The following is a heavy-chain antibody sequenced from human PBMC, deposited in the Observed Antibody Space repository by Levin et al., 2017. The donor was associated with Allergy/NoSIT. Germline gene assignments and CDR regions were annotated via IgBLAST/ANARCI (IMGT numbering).Heavy chain of an antibody. CDR1: GGSIRNSPYY. D-gene: IGHD3-10*01. CDR3: ARQKNYYGSGSYLLGMDV. CDR2: IYYSGST. J-gene: IGHJ6*02. Sequence: SETLSLTCTVSGGSIRNSPYYWGWIRQPPGKGLEWIGTIYYSGSTYYSPSLKSRLTISVDTSKNQFSLKLTSVTAADTAVYYCARQKNYYGSGSYLLGMDVWGQGITVTVSS. V-gene: IGHV4-39*01.